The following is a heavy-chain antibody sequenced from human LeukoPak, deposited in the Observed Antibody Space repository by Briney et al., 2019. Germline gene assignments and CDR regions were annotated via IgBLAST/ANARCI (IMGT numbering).Heavy chain of an antibody. CDR2: IGTAGDT. D-gene: IGHD6-13*01. CDR3: ASSPAYSSSWEAIDN. J-gene: IGHJ4*02. CDR1: GFTFSNYD. Sequence: GGSPRLSCAASGFTFSNYDMHWVRQAAGKGLEWVSGIGTAGDTYYPGSVKGRFTISRENAKNSLYLQMNSLSAGDTAVYFCASSPAYSSSWEAIDNWGQGTLVTVSS. V-gene: IGHV3-13*01.